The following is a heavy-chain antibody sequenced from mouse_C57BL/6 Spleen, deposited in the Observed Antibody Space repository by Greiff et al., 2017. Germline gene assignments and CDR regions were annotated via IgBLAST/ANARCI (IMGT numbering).Heavy chain of an antibody. J-gene: IGHJ4*01. D-gene: IGHD2-3*01. CDR3: TDGYYSLYAMDY. CDR1: GFTFSNYW. CDR2: IRLKSDNYAT. V-gene: IGHV6-3*01. Sequence: EVQVVESGGGLVQPGGSMKLSCVASGFTFSNYWMNWVRQSPEKGLEWVAQIRLKSDNYATHYAESVKGRFTISRDDSKSSVYLQMNNLRAEDTGIYYCTDGYYSLYAMDYWGQGTSVTVSS.